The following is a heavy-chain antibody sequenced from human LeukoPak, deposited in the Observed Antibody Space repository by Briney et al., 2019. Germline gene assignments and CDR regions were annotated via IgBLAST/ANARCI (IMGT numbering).Heavy chain of an antibody. Sequence: ASVEVSCKASGGTFSSYAISWVRQAPGQGLEWMGRIIPILGIANYAQRFQGRVTITADESTSTAYMELSSLRSEDTAVYYCASQSSIAARPLDYWGQGTLVTVSS. J-gene: IGHJ4*02. D-gene: IGHD6-6*01. V-gene: IGHV1-69*04. CDR3: ASQSSIAARPLDY. CDR2: IIPILGIA. CDR1: GGTFSSYA.